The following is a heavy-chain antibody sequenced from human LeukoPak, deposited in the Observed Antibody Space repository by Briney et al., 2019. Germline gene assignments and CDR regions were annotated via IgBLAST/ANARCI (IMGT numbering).Heavy chain of an antibody. CDR3: ARADYYYGMDV. J-gene: IGHJ6*02. CDR1: GVSISSSNW. CDR2: IYHSGST. Sequence: SETLSLTCAVTGVSISSSNWWSWVRQPPGKGLEWIGEIYHSGSTNYNPSLKSRVTISVDKSKNQFSLKLSSVTAADTAVYYCARADYYYGMDVWGQGTTVTVSS. V-gene: IGHV4-4*02.